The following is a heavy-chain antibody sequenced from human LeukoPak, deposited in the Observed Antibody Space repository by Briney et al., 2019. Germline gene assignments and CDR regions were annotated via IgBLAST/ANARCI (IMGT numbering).Heavy chain of an antibody. CDR2: IIPILGIA. CDR1: GGTFSSYT. V-gene: IGHV1-69*02. Sequence: ASVKVSCKAFGGTFSSYTISWVRQAPGQGLEWMGRIIPILGIANYAQKFQGRVTITADKSTSTAYMEPSSLRSEDTAVYYCARCSGQLSPFDPWGQGTLVTVSS. CDR3: ARCSGQLSPFDP. J-gene: IGHJ5*02. D-gene: IGHD2-15*01.